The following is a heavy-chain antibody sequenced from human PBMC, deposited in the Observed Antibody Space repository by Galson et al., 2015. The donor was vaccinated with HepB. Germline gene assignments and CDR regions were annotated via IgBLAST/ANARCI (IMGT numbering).Heavy chain of an antibody. V-gene: IGHV6-1*01. Sequence: AISGDSVSSNSAAWNWIRQSPSRGLEWLGRTYYRSKWYNDYAVSVKSRITINPDTSKNQFSLQLNSVTPEDTAVYYCASAVAYCGGDCYWEWGQGTLVTVSS. CDR2: TYYRSKWYN. CDR1: GDSVSSNSAA. J-gene: IGHJ4*02. D-gene: IGHD2-21*01. CDR3: ASAVAYCGGDCYWE.